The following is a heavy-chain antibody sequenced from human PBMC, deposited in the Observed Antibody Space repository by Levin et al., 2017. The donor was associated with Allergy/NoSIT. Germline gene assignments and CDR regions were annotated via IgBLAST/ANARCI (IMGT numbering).Heavy chain of an antibody. J-gene: IGHJ6*03. CDR1: GFTFSRYN. CDR2: ISSSGTI. Sequence: GGSLRLSCAASGFTFSRYNMNWVRQAPGRGLEWVSYISSSGTIYYVDSVKGRFTISRDNAKNSLYLQMNSLRDEDTAVYYCARAVGGHLLRYDYYYMDVWGKGSTVTVSS. CDR3: ARAVGGHLLRYDYYYMDV. D-gene: IGHD4-23*01. V-gene: IGHV3-48*02.